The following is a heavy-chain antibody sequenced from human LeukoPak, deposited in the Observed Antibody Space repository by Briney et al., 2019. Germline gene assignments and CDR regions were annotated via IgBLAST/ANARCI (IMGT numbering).Heavy chain of an antibody. CDR1: GYTFTSYY. Sequence: ASVKVSCKASGYTFTSYYMHWVRQAPGQGLAWMGIINPSGGSTSYAQKFQGRVTMTTDTSTSTAYMELRSLRSDDTAVYYCAREGAYCSSTSCYSSYFDYWGQGTLVTVSS. CDR2: INPSGGST. D-gene: IGHD2-2*02. CDR3: AREGAYCSSTSCYSSYFDY. J-gene: IGHJ4*02. V-gene: IGHV1-46*01.